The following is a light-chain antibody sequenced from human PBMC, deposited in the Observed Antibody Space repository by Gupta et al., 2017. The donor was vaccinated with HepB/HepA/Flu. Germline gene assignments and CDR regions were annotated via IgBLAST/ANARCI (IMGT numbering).Light chain of an antibody. V-gene: IGLV1-44*01. CDR3: AAWDDSMKGPV. Sequence: QSVLTQPPSASGTPGQRVTISCSGSSSNIGRNTVNWYQQLPGTATKLLIYSNNQRPSGVPDRVSCYTAGTSASLAIXGXQSEDEXDDYCAAWDDSMKGPVFGGGTKLTVL. J-gene: IGLJ3*02. CDR1: SSNIGRNT. CDR2: SNN.